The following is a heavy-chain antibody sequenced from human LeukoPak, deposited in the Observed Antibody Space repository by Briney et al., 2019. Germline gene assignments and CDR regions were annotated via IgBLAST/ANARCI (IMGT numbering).Heavy chain of an antibody. Sequence: SETLSLTCTVSDGSISSYYWSWIRQPPGKGLDWIGYIYYSGSTNYNPSLKSRVTISVDTSKNQFSLKLSSVTAADTAVYYCARVQIYGDDAFDIWGQGTMVTVSS. CDR3: ARVQIYGDDAFDI. CDR1: DGSISSYY. V-gene: IGHV4-59*01. J-gene: IGHJ3*02. CDR2: IYYSGST. D-gene: IGHD4-17*01.